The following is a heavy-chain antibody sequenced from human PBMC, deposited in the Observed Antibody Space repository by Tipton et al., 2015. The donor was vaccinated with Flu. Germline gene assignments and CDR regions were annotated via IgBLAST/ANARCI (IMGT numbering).Heavy chain of an antibody. J-gene: IGHJ3*02. Sequence: SLRLSCAASGFTFSSYAMHWVRQAPGKGLERVAVISYDGSNKYYADSVKGRFTISRDNSKNTLYLQMNSLRAEDTAVYYCARDRSSLEWLFDAFDIWGQGTMVTVSS. CDR2: ISYDGSNK. CDR3: ARDRSSLEWLFDAFDI. CDR1: GFTFSSYA. V-gene: IGHV3-30-3*01. D-gene: IGHD3-3*01.